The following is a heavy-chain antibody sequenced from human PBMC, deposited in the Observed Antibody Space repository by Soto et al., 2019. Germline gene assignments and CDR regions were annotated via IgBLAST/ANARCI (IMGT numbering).Heavy chain of an antibody. V-gene: IGHV3-7*01. CDR1: GFTFSTYW. CDR3: SRSLNA. CDR2: INQDGSEK. J-gene: IGHJ5*02. Sequence: GWSLRLSCAASGFTFSTYWMDWVRQTPGKGLEWVANINQDGSEKNYVGSVKGRFTISRDNAKNSLYLQMSSLTAEDSALYYCSRSLNAWGQGTLVTVSS. D-gene: IGHD2-8*01.